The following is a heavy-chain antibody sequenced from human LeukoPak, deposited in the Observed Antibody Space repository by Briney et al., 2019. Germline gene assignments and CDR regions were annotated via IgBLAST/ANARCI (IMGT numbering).Heavy chain of an antibody. CDR1: GGTFSSYA. D-gene: IGHD7-27*01. J-gene: IGHJ4*02. V-gene: IGHV1-69*06. Sequence: SVKVSCKASGGTFSSYAISWVRQAPGQGREWMGGIIPIFGTANYAQKFQGRVTITADKSTSTAYMELSSLRSEDTAVYYCARDDFGNWGGYFDYWGQGTLVTVSS. CDR2: IIPIFGTA. CDR3: ARDDFGNWGGYFDY.